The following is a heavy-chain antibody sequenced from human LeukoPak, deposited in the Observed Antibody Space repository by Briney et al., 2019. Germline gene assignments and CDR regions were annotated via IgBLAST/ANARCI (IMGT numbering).Heavy chain of an antibody. Sequence: GSLRLSCAASGLTFSIYAMTWVRQGPGKGLELVSGISGRDNGTWYADSVKGRFTISRDNSKNTLYLQMNTLTGEDTAVYYCAKGFYHYFGSGSYTLDFWGQGTQVTVSS. J-gene: IGHJ4*02. CDR1: GLTFSIYA. V-gene: IGHV3-23*01. CDR3: AKGFYHYFGSGSYTLDF. CDR2: ISGRDNGT. D-gene: IGHD3-10*01.